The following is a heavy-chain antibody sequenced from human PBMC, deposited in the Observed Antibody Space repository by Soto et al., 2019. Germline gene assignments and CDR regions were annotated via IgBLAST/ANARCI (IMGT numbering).Heavy chain of an antibody. CDR3: ARVEYYYFAAYYYYYMDV. CDR2: ISAYNGNT. Sequence: XXVKVSCKASGYTFTSYGISWVRHAPGQGNEWMGWISAYNGNTNYAQKLQGRVTMTTDTSTSTAYMELRSLRSDDTPVYYCARVEYYYFAAYYYYYMDVWGKGTTVTVSS. CDR1: GYTFTSYG. V-gene: IGHV1-18*01. J-gene: IGHJ6*03. D-gene: IGHD3-10*01.